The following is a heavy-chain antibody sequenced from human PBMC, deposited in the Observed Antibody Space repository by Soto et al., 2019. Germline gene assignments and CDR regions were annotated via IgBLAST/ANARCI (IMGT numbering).Heavy chain of an antibody. D-gene: IGHD2-2*01. V-gene: IGHV1-24*01. Sequence: QVQLVQSGAEVKKPGASVKVSCKVSGYTLTELSMHWVRQAPGKGLEWMGGFDPEDGETIYAQKFQGRVTMTEDTSTDTAYMALSSLRSEDTAVYYCATGPPAYCSSTSCYGYFDYWGQGTLVTVSS. CDR1: GYTLTELS. CDR2: FDPEDGET. J-gene: IGHJ4*02. CDR3: ATGPPAYCSSTSCYGYFDY.